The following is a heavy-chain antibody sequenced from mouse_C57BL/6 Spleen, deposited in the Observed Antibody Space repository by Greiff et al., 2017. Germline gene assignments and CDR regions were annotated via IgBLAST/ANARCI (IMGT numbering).Heavy chain of an antibody. V-gene: IGHV1-42*01. CDR3: ARRGYSNYFDD. CDR1: GYSFTGYY. Sequence: EVQLQQSGPELVKPGASVKISCKASGYSFTGYYMNWVKQSPEKSLEWIGEINPSTGGTTYNQKFKAKATLTVDKSSSTAYMQLKSLTSEDSAVYYCARRGYSNYFDDWGKGTTLTVSS. D-gene: IGHD2-5*01. CDR2: INPSTGGT. J-gene: IGHJ2*01.